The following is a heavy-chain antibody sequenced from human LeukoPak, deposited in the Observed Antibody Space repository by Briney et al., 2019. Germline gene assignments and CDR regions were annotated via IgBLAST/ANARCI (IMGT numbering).Heavy chain of an antibody. J-gene: IGHJ4*02. Sequence: PSETLSLTCTVSGGSISNYYCSWIRQPPGKGLEWIGYIYYSGSSNYNPSLKSRVTISVDTSKNQFSLKLSSVTAADTAVYYCAREDSSSWHPFDYWGQGTLVTVSS. CDR2: IYYSGSS. V-gene: IGHV4-59*12. D-gene: IGHD6-13*01. CDR1: GGSISNYY. CDR3: AREDSSSWHPFDY.